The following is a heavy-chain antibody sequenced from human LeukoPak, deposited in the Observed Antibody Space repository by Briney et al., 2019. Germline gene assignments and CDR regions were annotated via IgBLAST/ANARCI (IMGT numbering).Heavy chain of an antibody. CDR1: GGSFSGYY. J-gene: IGHJ3*02. CDR3: ARVSHCSSTSCGRRNAFDI. V-gene: IGHV4-34*01. D-gene: IGHD2-2*01. Sequence: PSETLSLTCVVYGGSFSGYYWSWIRQPPGKGLEWIGEINHSGSTNYNPSLKSRVTISVDTSKNQFSLKLSSVTAADTAVYYCARVSHCSSTSCGRRNAFDIWGQGTTVTVSS. CDR2: INHSGST.